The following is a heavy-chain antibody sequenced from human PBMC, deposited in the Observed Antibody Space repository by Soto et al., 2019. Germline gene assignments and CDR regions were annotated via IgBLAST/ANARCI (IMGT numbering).Heavy chain of an antibody. CDR2: IWYDGSNK. Sequence: GGSLRLSCAASGFTFSSYGMHWVRQAPGKGLEWVAVIWYDGSNKWYADSVKGRFTISRDNSKNTLYLQMNSLRAEDTAVYYCARSERSSSTWTPNAPFDYWGQGTLVTVSS. CDR3: ARSERSSSTWTPNAPFDY. J-gene: IGHJ4*02. V-gene: IGHV3-33*01. CDR1: GFTFSSYG. D-gene: IGHD6-13*01.